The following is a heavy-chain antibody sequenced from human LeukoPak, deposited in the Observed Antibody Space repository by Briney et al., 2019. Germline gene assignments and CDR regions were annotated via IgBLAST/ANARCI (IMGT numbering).Heavy chain of an antibody. D-gene: IGHD7-27*01. CDR1: GGTFSSYA. V-gene: IGHV1-69*04. CDR2: IIPILGIA. J-gene: IGHJ4*02. CDR3: ARDKWGLRPPNSPYFDY. Sequence: SVKVSCKASGGTFSSYAISWVRQAPGQGLEWMGRIIPILGIANYAQKFQGRVTITADKSTSTAYMELSSLRSEDTAVYYCARDKWGLRPPNSPYFDYWGQGTLVTVSS.